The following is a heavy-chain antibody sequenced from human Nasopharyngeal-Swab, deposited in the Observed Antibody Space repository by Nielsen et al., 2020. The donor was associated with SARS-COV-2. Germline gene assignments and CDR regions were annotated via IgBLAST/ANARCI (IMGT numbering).Heavy chain of an antibody. J-gene: IGHJ6*02. CDR3: ATGEPNYYYYYGMDV. CDR2: ISSSSSYI. D-gene: IGHD1-14*01. V-gene: IGHV3-21*01. CDR1: GFTFSSYS. Sequence: ESLKISCAASGFTFSSYSMNWVRQAPGKGLEWVSSISSSSSYIYYADSVKGRFTISRDNAKNSLYLQMNSLRAEDTAVYYCATGEPNYYYYYGMDVWGQGTTVTVSS.